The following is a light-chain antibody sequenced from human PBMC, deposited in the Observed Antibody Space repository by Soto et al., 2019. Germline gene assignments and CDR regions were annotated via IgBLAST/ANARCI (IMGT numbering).Light chain of an antibody. J-gene: IGKJ2*01. CDR3: QQYDGH. Sequence: DIQMTQSPSTVSASVGDRVTITCRASQSINTWLAWYQQKPGKAPRVLIYDASSLQSGVPSRFSGSGSATEFTLTISSLDPDDFATYYCQQYDGHFGQGTKLEIK. V-gene: IGKV1-5*01. CDR1: QSINTW. CDR2: DAS.